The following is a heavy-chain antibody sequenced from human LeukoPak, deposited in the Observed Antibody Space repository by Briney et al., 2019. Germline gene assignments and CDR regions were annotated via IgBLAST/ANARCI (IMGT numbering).Heavy chain of an antibody. J-gene: IGHJ4*02. CDR3: ARGGLTGPTLPYFDY. D-gene: IGHD1-7*01. Sequence: GGSLRLSCTASEFTFSSYWMHWVRQPPGKGLVWVSRINGDGSSTSYADAVKGRFTISRDNAKNTLYLRMNSLRAEDTAVYYCARGGLTGPTLPYFDYWGQGTLVTVSS. CDR2: INGDGSST. V-gene: IGHV3-74*01. CDR1: EFTFSSYW.